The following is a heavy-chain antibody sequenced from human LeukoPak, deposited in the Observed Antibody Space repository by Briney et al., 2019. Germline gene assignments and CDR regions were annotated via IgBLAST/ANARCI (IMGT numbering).Heavy chain of an antibody. CDR2: ISGSGGST. D-gene: IGHD2-15*01. CDR3: AKELGYCSGGSCYGGAFDI. CDR1: GFTFSSYA. Sequence: GGSLRLSCAASGFTFSSYAMSWVRQAPGEGLEWVSAISGSGGSTYYADSVKGRFTISRDNSKNTLYLQMNSLRAEDTAVYYCAKELGYCSGGSCYGGAFDIWGQRTVVTVSS. J-gene: IGHJ3*02. V-gene: IGHV3-23*01.